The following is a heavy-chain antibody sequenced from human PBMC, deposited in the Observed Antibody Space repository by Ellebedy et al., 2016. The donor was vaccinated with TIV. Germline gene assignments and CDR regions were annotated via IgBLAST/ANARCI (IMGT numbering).Heavy chain of an antibody. CDR3: ATDPRSYYYDSSGYYGLGY. CDR1: GYTFTSYG. J-gene: IGHJ4*02. Sequence: AASVKVSCKASGYTFTSYGISWVRQAPGQGLEWMGWISAYNGNTNYAQKFQGRVTMTEDTSTDTAYIELSSLRSEDTAVYYCATDPRSYYYDSSGYYGLGYWGQGTLVTVSS. V-gene: IGHV1-18*01. D-gene: IGHD3-22*01. CDR2: ISAYNGNT.